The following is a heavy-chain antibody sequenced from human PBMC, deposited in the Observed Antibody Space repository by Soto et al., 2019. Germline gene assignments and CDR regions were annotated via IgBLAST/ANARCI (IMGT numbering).Heavy chain of an antibody. CDR1: GGTFSSYA. CDR3: ARDPTNYDSSGYFDY. V-gene: IGHV1-69*13. J-gene: IGHJ4*02. Sequence: WASVKVSCRASGGTFSSYAISWVRQAPGRGLEWMGGIIPIFGTANYAQKFQGRVTITADESTSTAYMELSSLRSEDTAVYYCARDPTNYDSSGYFDYWGQGTLVTVSS. D-gene: IGHD3-22*01. CDR2: IIPIFGTA.